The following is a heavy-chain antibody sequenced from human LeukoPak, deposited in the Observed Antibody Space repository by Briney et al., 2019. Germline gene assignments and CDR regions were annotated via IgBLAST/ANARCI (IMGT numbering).Heavy chain of an antibody. CDR1: GFTFDDYG. Sequence: GGSLRLSCAASGFTFDDYGMSWVRQAPGKGLEWVSGINWNGGSTGYADSVKGRFTISRDNAKNSLYLQMNSLRAEDTAVYYCARRRGDSSSWSYFDYWGQGTLVTVSS. D-gene: IGHD6-13*01. CDR2: INWNGGST. V-gene: IGHV3-20*04. J-gene: IGHJ4*02. CDR3: ARRRGDSSSWSYFDY.